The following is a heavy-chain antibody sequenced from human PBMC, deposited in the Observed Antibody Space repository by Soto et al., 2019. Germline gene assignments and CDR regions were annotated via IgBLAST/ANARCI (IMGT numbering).Heavy chain of an antibody. CDR2: INHSGST. CDR1: GGSFSGYY. V-gene: IGHV4-34*01. D-gene: IGHD3-10*01. CDR3: ARGGKCLRLGSWFDH. J-gene: IGHJ5*02. Sequence: QVQLQQWGAGLLKPSETLSLTCAVYGGSFSGYYWSWIRQPPGKGLEGIGEINHSGSTTYNPSLKRRVTINVDRSKNQFTRKLSSETATAAAVYYCARGGKCLRLGSWFDHWGQGTLVTVSS.